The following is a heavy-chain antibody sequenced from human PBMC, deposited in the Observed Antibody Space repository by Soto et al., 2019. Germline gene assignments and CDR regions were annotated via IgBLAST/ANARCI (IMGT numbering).Heavy chain of an antibody. CDR2: ISAYNGDT. CDR3: ATLYDDHEGVGL. D-gene: IGHD2-2*02. CDR1: GYTFTNYG. Sequence: QVQLVQSGAEVKKPGASVKVSCKASGYTFTNYGIDWVRQAPGQGLEWMGWISAYNGDTKYAQKLQGRVTLTTDTPTSTAFMVLRSIRTADKAVYNCATLYDDHEGVGLWGQGTLVTVSS. V-gene: IGHV1-18*01. J-gene: IGHJ4*02.